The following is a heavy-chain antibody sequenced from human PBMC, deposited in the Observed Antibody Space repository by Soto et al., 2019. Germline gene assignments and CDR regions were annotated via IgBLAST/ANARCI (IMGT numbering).Heavy chain of an antibody. CDR2: ISSSGSTI. Sequence: VQLVESGGGVVQPGRSLRLSCAASGFTFSSYEMNWVRQAPGKGLEWVSYISSSGSTIYYADSVKGRFTISRDNAKNSLYLQMNSLRAEDTAVYYCARGIITMITSDAFDIWGQGTMVTVSS. J-gene: IGHJ3*02. V-gene: IGHV3-48*03. CDR1: GFTFSSYE. CDR3: ARGIITMITSDAFDI. D-gene: IGHD3-22*01.